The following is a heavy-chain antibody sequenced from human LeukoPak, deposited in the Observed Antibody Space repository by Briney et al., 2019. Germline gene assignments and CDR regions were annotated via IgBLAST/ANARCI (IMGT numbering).Heavy chain of an antibody. CDR3: ARDPPGIAAAGSHMDGGNYYYYYYMDV. CDR2: INPNSGGT. CDR1: GYTFTGYY. J-gene: IGHJ6*03. Sequence: ASVKVSCKASGYTFTGYYMHWVRQAPGQGLEGMGWINPNSGGTNYAQKFQGRVTMTRDTSISTAYMELSRLRSDDTAVCYCARDPPGIAAAGSHMDGGNYYYYYYMDVWGKGTTVTVSS. D-gene: IGHD6-13*01. V-gene: IGHV1-2*02.